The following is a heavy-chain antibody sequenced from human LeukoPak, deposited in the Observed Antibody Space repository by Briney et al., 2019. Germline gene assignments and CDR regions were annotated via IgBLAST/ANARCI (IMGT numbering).Heavy chain of an antibody. D-gene: IGHD6-6*01. Sequence: GGSLRLSCAASGFTFSSYSMNWVRQAPGKGLEWVSSISSSSSYIYYADSGKGRFTISRDNAKNSLYLQMNSLRAGDTAVYYCARAEYSSSSGYFDYWGQGTLVTVSS. V-gene: IGHV3-21*01. CDR1: GFTFSSYS. CDR2: ISSSSSYI. CDR3: ARAEYSSSSGYFDY. J-gene: IGHJ4*02.